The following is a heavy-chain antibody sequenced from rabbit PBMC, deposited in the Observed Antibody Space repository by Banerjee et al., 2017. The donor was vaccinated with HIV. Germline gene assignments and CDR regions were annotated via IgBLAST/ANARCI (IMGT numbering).Heavy chain of an antibody. CDR3: ARNEYTGTAYDL. J-gene: IGHJ6*01. V-gene: IGHV1S45*01. Sequence: QEQLEESGGDLVKPEGSLTLTCTASGFSFSHKYVMCWVRQAPGKGLEWIACINTSSGNTVYATWAKGRFTISKTSWTTVTLQMTSLTAADTATYFCARNEYTGTAYDLWGPGTLVTVS. CDR1: GFSFSHKYV. CDR2: INTSSGNT. D-gene: IGHD7-1*01.